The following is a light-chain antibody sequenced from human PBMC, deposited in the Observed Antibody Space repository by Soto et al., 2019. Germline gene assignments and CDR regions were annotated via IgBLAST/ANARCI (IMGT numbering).Light chain of an antibody. Sequence: EIVLTQSPGTLSFSPGERVTLSCRASQSVGTNYLAWYQQKPGQAPRLVIYGTSNRATGTPDRFSGSGSGKDFTLTISRLEPEDFAVYYCQQYGTSPRMFGQGSKVDIX. J-gene: IGKJ1*01. V-gene: IGKV3-20*01. CDR1: QSVGTNY. CDR3: QQYGTSPRM. CDR2: GTS.